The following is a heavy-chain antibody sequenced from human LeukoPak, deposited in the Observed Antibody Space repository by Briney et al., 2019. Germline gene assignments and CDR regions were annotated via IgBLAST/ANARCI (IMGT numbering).Heavy chain of an antibody. CDR1: GFTFDEYD. V-gene: IGHV3-9*03. J-gene: IGHJ6*03. Sequence: GGSLRLSCAASGFTFDEYDMHWVRQPPGKGLEWVSGISWNSYETGYADSVKVRFTISRDNAKNSLYLQMNSLRAEDMALYYCAKGVGTSYHYHMDVWGKGTTVIVSS. D-gene: IGHD1-26*01. CDR2: ISWNSYET. CDR3: AKGVGTSYHYHMDV.